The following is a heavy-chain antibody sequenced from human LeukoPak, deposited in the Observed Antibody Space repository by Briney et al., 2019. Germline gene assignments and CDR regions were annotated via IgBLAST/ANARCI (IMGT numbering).Heavy chain of an antibody. CDR3: ARLDILTGYYTGLDY. CDR1: GGSISSYY. J-gene: IGHJ4*02. Sequence: SETLSLTCTVSGGSISSYYWSWIRQPPGKGLEWIGYIYYSGSTNYNPSLKSRVTISVDTSKNQFSLKLSSVTAADTAVYYCARLDILTGYYTGLDYWGQGTLVTVSS. D-gene: IGHD3-9*01. CDR2: IYYSGST. V-gene: IGHV4-59*08.